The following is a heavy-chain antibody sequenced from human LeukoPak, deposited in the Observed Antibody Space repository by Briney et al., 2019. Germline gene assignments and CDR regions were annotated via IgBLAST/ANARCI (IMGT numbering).Heavy chain of an antibody. Sequence: GGSLRLSCATSGFTFNLAWMSWVRQAPGKGLEWVGRIKRNTQGATTDYAAAVKGRFTISRDDSKNTLYLQMNSLEIENTGVYYCTTHPGYESYWGQGTLVTVSS. CDR1: GFTFNLAW. CDR3: TTHPGYESY. D-gene: IGHD2-15*01. CDR2: IKRNTQGATT. J-gene: IGHJ4*02. V-gene: IGHV3-15*01.